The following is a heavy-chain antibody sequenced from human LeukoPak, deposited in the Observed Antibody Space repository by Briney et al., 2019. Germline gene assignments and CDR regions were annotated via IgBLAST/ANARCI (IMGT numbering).Heavy chain of an antibody. J-gene: IGHJ4*02. Sequence: SETLSLTCTVSGGSISTNYCSWIRQPAGKGLEWIGRIYNSGNTNYSPSLESRVTMSADTSKNQFSLKLCSVTAADTAVYYCARGSFDGSGYYLFDYWGQGTLVTVSP. D-gene: IGHD3-22*01. CDR2: IYNSGNT. CDR3: ARGSFDGSGYYLFDY. V-gene: IGHV4-4*07. CDR1: GGSISTNY.